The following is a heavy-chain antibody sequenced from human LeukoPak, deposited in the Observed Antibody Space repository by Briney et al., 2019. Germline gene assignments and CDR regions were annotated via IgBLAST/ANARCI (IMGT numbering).Heavy chain of an antibody. CDR2: INHSGST. J-gene: IGHJ4*02. CDR3: ARGLGHYGSGSLFDY. Sequence: SETLSLTCAVYGGSFSGYYWSWIRQPPGKGLEWIGEINHSGSTNYNPSLKSRVTISVDTSKNQFSLKLSSVTAADTAVYYCARGLGHYGSGSLFDYWGQGTLVTVSS. CDR1: GGSFSGYY. D-gene: IGHD3-10*01. V-gene: IGHV4-34*01.